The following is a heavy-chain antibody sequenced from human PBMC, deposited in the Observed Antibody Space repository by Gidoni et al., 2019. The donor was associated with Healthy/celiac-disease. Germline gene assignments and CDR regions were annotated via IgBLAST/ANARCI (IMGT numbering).Heavy chain of an antibody. CDR3: ARDLYDFWSGYYKAPVGLDY. Sequence: QVQLVESGGGVVQPGRSLRLSCAASGFTFSSYGMPWVRQAPGKGLEWVAVIWYDGSNKYYADSVKGRFTISRDNSKNTLYLQMNSLRAEDTAVYYCARDLYDFWSGYYKAPVGLDYWGQGTLVTVSS. CDR1: GFTFSSYG. CDR2: IWYDGSNK. D-gene: IGHD3-3*01. V-gene: IGHV3-33*01. J-gene: IGHJ4*02.